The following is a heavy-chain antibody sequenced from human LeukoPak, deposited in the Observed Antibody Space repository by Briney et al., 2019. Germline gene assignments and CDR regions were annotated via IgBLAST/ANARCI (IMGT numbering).Heavy chain of an antibody. D-gene: IGHD4-17*01. J-gene: IGHJ4*02. CDR1: EYTFTDYY. CDR3: ARGSYGDFDY. V-gene: IGHV1-2*02. CDR2: INPNSGGT. Sequence: ASVKVSCKASEYTFTDYYIHWVRPAPGQGLEWMGWINPNSGGTSFAQHFQGRVTMTRDTSISTAYMELSRLRSDDTALYYCARGSYGDFDYWGQGTLVTVSS.